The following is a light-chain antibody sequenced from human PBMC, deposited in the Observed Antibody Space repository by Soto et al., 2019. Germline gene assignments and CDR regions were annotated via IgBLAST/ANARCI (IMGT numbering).Light chain of an antibody. Sequence: QPVLTQPPSASGTPGQRVTISCSGSSSNIGSDNVNWYQQLPLTAPKLLIYDNNKRPSGVPDRFSGSKSGTSASLAISGLQSEDEADYYCAAWDGSLNGWVFGGGTQLTVL. CDR3: AAWDGSLNGWV. V-gene: IGLV1-44*01. CDR2: DNN. J-gene: IGLJ7*01. CDR1: SSNIGSDN.